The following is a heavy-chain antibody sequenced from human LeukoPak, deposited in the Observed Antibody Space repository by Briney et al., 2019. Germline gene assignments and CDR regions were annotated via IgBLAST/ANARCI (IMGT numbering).Heavy chain of an antibody. CDR1: GGSISSYY. CDR2: IYYSGST. J-gene: IGHJ4*02. V-gene: IGHV4-59*01. CDR3: ARGVEPLWFGELLYGPYFDY. Sequence: KASETLSLTCTVSGGSISSYYWSWIRQPPGKGLEWIGYIYYSGSTNYNPSLKSRVTISIDTSKNQFSLKLSSVTAADTAVYYCARGVEPLWFGELLYGPYFDYWGQGTLVTVSS. D-gene: IGHD3-10*01.